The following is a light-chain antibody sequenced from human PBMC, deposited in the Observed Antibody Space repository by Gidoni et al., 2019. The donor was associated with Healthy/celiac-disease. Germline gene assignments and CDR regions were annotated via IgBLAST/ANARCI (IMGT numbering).Light chain of an antibody. CDR2: DAS. CDR1: QSVSNY. CDR3: QQRSNWPIT. V-gene: IGKV3-11*01. J-gene: IGKJ3*01. Sequence: VFTPSPAPLSLSPGERAPLSCRASQSVSNYLAWYQQKPGQAPRLLIYDASNRATGIPARFSGSGSGTDFTLTISSLEPEDVAVYYCQQRSNWPITFGPXTKVDIK.